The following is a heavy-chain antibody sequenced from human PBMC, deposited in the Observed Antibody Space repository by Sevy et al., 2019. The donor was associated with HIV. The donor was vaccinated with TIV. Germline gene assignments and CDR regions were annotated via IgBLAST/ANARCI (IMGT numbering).Heavy chain of an antibody. J-gene: IGHJ4*02. CDR3: ARNSMVRGVISSFDY. V-gene: IGHV1-69*06. CDR2: IIPIFGTV. D-gene: IGHD3-10*01. Sequence: ASVKVSCKTSGGTFRSYAISWVRQAPGQGLEWMGWIIPIFGTVNYAQKFRGRVTITADKSTGTAYMELSSLRSEDTAVYYCARNSMVRGVISSFDYWGQGSLVTVSS. CDR1: GGTFRSYA.